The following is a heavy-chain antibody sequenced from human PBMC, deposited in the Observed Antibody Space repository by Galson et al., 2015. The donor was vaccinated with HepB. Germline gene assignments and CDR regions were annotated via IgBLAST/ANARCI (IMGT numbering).Heavy chain of an antibody. CDR3: ARSPPSGWYLRGYFDY. Sequence: SLRLSCAASGFTFSSYAMHWVRQAPGKGLEWVAVISYDGSNKYYADSVKGRFTISRDNSKNTLYLQMNSLRAEDTAVYYCARSPPSGWYLRGYFDYWGQGTLVTVSS. CDR2: ISYDGSNK. J-gene: IGHJ4*02. CDR1: GFTFSSYA. V-gene: IGHV3-30-3*01. D-gene: IGHD6-19*01.